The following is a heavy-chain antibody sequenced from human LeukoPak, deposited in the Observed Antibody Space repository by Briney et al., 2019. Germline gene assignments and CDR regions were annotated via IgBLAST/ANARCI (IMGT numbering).Heavy chain of an antibody. CDR1: GYTFTGYY. Sequence: GASVKVSCKASGYTFTGYYMHWVRQAPGQGLEWMGWINPNSGGTNYAQKFQGRVTMTRDTSISTAYMELSRPRSDDTAVYYCARDPRLGLQSRNYYMDVWGKGTTVTVSS. CDR3: ARDPRLGLQSRNYYMDV. D-gene: IGHD4-11*01. CDR2: INPNSGGT. V-gene: IGHV1-2*02. J-gene: IGHJ6*03.